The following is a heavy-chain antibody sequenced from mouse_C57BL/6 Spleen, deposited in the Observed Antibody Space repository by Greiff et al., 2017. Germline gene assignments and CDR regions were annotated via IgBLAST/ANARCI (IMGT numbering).Heavy chain of an antibody. CDR2: IYPGDGDT. CDR3: AREGVYDLYYFDY. Sequence: QVQLQQSGPELVKPGASVKISCKASGYAFSSSWMNWVKQRPGKGLEWIGRIYPGDGDTNYNGKFKGKATLTADKSSSTAYMQLSSLTSADSAVYFCAREGVYDLYYFDYWGQGTTLTVSS. D-gene: IGHD2-3*01. J-gene: IGHJ2*01. CDR1: GYAFSSSW. V-gene: IGHV1-82*01.